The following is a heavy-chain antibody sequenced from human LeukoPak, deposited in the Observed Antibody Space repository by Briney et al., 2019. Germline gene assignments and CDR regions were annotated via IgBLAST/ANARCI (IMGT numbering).Heavy chain of an antibody. D-gene: IGHD3-10*01. CDR2: ISAYNGNT. V-gene: IGHV1-18*04. J-gene: IGHJ3*02. CDR3: VLLWFEELWRHAFDI. Sequence: GASVKVSCKASGYTFTSYGISWVRQAPGQGLEWMGWISAYNGNTNYAQKLQGRVTMTTDTSTSTAYMELRSLRSDDTAVYYCVLLWFEELWRHAFDIWGQGTMVTVSS. CDR1: GYTFTSYG.